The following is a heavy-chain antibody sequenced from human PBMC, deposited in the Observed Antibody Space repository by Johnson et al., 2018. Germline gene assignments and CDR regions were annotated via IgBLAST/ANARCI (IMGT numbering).Heavy chain of an antibody. J-gene: IGHJ3*02. CDR1: GFTVSSNY. CDR2: IYSGGST. V-gene: IGHV3-53*01. D-gene: IGHD3-22*01. Sequence: QLVESGGGLIQPGGSLRLCCAASGFTVSSNYMSWVRQAPGKGLEWVSVIYSGGSTYYADSVQGRFTISRDNSKNTRYLQMNSLRAEDTAVYYCARGYYDGDGYWSAFDIWGQGTKVTVSS. CDR3: ARGYYDGDGYWSAFDI.